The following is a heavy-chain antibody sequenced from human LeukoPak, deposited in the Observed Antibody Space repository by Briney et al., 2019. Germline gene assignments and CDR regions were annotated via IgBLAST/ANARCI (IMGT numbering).Heavy chain of an antibody. V-gene: IGHV4-34*01. CDR1: GGSFSGYY. J-gene: IGHJ6*03. D-gene: IGHD3-22*01. CDR3: ARGYDSSGYVYYYYYMDV. Sequence: SETLSLTCAVYGGSFSGYYWSWIRQPPGKGLEWIGEINHSGSTNYNPSLKSRVTISVDTSKNQFSLKLSSVTAADTAVYYCARGYDSSGYVYYYYYMDVWGKGTTVTVSS. CDR2: INHSGST.